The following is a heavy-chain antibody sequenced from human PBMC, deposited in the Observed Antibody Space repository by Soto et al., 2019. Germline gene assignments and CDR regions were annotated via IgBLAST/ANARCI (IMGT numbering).Heavy chain of an antibody. CDR2: ISGSGGST. D-gene: IGHD2-15*01. CDR1: GFTFTSYA. V-gene: IGHV3-23*01. CDR3: AKDCWIVVGVAVYH. Sequence: GGSLRLSCAASGFTFTSYAMSWVRQAPGKGLEWVSAISGSGGSTYYADSVKGRFTISRDNSKNTLYLQMNSLRAEDTAVYYCAKDCWIVVGVAVYHWGQGTLVTVSS. J-gene: IGHJ4*02.